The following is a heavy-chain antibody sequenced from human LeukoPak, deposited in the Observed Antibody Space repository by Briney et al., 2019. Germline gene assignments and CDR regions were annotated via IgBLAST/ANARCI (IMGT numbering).Heavy chain of an antibody. CDR2: ISGSGGST. Sequence: GGSLRLSCAASGFTFSSYSMNWVRQAPGKGLEWVSAISGSGGSTYYADSVKGRFTISRDNSKNTLYLQMNSLRAEDTAVYYCAKGISMGRYYFDYWGQGTLVTVSS. V-gene: IGHV3-23*01. J-gene: IGHJ4*02. CDR1: GFTFSSYS. CDR3: AKGISMGRYYFDY. D-gene: IGHD2/OR15-2a*01.